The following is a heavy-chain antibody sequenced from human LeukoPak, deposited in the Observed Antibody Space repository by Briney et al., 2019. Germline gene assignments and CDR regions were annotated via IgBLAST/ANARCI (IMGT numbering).Heavy chain of an antibody. CDR3: ARAGSSFNYYYYYGMDV. Sequence: PGGSLRLSCAASGFTFSSYWMHWVRQAPGKGLVWVSRINSDGSSTSYADSVKGRFTISRDNAKNTLYLQMNSLRAEDTAVYYCARAGSSFNYYYYYGMDVWGQGTTVTVSS. CDR2: INSDGSST. J-gene: IGHJ6*02. CDR1: GFTFSSYW. D-gene: IGHD6-6*01. V-gene: IGHV3-74*01.